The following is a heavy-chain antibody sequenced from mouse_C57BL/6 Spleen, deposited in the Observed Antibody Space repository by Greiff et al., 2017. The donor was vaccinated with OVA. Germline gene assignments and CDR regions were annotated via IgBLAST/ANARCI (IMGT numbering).Heavy chain of an antibody. V-gene: IGHV5-9*01. Sequence: DVMLVESGGGLVKPGGSLKLSCAASGFTFSSYTMSWVRQTPEKRLEWVATISGGGGNTYYPDSVKGRFTISRDNAKNTLYLQMSSLRSEDTALYYCAREGYDGYYYAMDYWGQGTSVTVSS. J-gene: IGHJ4*01. CDR2: ISGGGGNT. CDR3: AREGYDGYYYAMDY. CDR1: GFTFSSYT. D-gene: IGHD2-3*01.